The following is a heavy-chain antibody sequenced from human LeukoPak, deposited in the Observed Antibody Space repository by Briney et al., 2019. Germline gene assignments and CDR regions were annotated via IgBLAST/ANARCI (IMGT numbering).Heavy chain of an antibody. CDR1: GYTFTSYG. J-gene: IGHJ4*02. V-gene: IGHV1-18*01. CDR2: ISAYNGNT. D-gene: IGHD5-24*01. Sequence: ASVKVSCKASGYTFTSYGISWVRQAPGQGLEWMGWISAYNGNTNYAQKFQGRVTMTRDTSTSTVYMELSSLRSEDTAVYYCACAGGATTPPFDYWGQGTLVTVSS. CDR3: ACAGGATTPPFDY.